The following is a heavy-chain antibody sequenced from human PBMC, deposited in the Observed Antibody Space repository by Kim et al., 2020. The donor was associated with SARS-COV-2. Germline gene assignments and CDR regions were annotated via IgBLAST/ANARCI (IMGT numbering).Heavy chain of an antibody. Sequence: YADSVKGRFSISRDNAKNSLYLQMTSLRDEDTAVYYCARGMIRGVNLFDPWGQGTLVTVSS. V-gene: IGHV3-48*02. CDR3: ARGMIRGVNLFDP. D-gene: IGHD3-10*01. J-gene: IGHJ5*02.